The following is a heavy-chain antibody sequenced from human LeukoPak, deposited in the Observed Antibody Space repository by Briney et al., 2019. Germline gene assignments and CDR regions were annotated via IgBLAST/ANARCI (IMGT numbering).Heavy chain of an antibody. D-gene: IGHD3-9*01. CDR1: GFTFGDYA. V-gene: IGHV3-49*04. CDR2: IRSKAYGGTT. CDR3: TRTPMGILTGYYFDY. J-gene: IGHJ4*02. Sequence: GRSLRLSCTASGFTFGDYAMSWVRQAPGKGLEWVGFIRSKAYGGTTEYAASMKGRFTISRDDSKSIAYLQMNSLKTEDTAVYYCTRTPMGILTGYYFDYWGQGTLVTVSS.